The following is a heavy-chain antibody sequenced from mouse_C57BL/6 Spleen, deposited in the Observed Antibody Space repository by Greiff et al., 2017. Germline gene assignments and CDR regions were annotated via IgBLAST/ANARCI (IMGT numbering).Heavy chain of an antibody. J-gene: IGHJ4*01. D-gene: IGHD2-3*01. CDR1: EYEFPSHD. CDR2: LNSDGGST. V-gene: IGHV5-2*01. CDR3: ARHDGSYYAMDY. Sequence: EVQGVESGGGLVQPGESLKLSCESNEYEFPSHDMSWVRKTPEQRLELVAALNSDGGSTYYPDTMERRFIISRDNTKKTMYLQMSSLRSEDTALYYCARHDGSYYAMDYWGQGTSVTVSS.